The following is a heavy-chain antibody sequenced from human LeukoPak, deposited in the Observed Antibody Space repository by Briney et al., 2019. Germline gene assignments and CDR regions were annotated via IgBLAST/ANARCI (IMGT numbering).Heavy chain of an antibody. CDR2: INPNSGGT. V-gene: IGHV1-2*02. Sequence: GASVKVSCKASGGTFSSYAISWVRQAPGQGLEWMGWINPNSGGTNYAQKFQGRVTMTRDTSISTAYMELSRLRSDDTAVYYCARDRSSGRGLNDAFDIWGQGTMVTVSS. D-gene: IGHD6-19*01. CDR3: ARDRSSGRGLNDAFDI. CDR1: GGTFSSYA. J-gene: IGHJ3*02.